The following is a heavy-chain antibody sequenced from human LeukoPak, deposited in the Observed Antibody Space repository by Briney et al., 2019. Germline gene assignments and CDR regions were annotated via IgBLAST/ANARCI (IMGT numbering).Heavy chain of an antibody. J-gene: IGHJ4*02. CDR1: GFTFDDCA. V-gene: IGHV3-9*01. CDR2: ISWNSGSI. CDR3: AKSIGNYDFWSGYYLDLDY. D-gene: IGHD3-3*01. Sequence: PGRSLRLSCAASGFTFDDCAMHWVRHAPGKGLEWVSGISWNSGSIGYADSVKGRFTISRDNAKNSLYLQMNSLRAEDTALYYCAKSIGNYDFWSGYYLDLDYWGQGTLVTVSS.